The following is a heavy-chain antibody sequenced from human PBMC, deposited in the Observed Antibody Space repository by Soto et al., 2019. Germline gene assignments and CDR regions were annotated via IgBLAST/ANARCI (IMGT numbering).Heavy chain of an antibody. Sequence: QVQVVQSGAEVKEPGSSVKVSCKASRDIFTTYAINWVRQAPGQGLVWMGGIKPAIGSANYAPTFQGRLTIAADDLTATAYMDLTSLTSEDTAVYYCARGLLVGHETVDYWGQGTLVTVSS. CDR2: IKPAIGSA. V-gene: IGHV1-69*01. CDR1: RDIFTTYA. D-gene: IGHD1-26*01. J-gene: IGHJ4*02. CDR3: ARGLLVGHETVDY.